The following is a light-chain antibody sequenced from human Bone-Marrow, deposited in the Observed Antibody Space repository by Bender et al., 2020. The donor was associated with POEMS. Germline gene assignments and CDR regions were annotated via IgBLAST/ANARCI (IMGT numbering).Light chain of an antibody. V-gene: IGLV2-14*03. CDR3: SSYTSSSTVV. CDR2: HVT. J-gene: IGLJ2*01. Sequence: QSALTQPASVSGSPGQSITISCTGTSSDVGGYNYVSWYQQHPGKAPKLMIYHVTSRPSGVSHRFSGSKSGNTASLTISGLQAEDEADYYCSSYTSSSTVVFGGGTKLTVL. CDR1: SSDVGGYNY.